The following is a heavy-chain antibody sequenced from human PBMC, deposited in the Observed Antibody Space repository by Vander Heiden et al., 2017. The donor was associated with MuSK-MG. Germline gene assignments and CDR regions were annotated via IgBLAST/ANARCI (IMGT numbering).Heavy chain of an antibody. Sequence: EVQLVQSGAEVKKPGESLTISCKGSGYSFTSYWHGWVRRLPGKGLEWMGIIYPGDSDTSYSPSFQGQVTSSADKSISTAYLQWSSLKASDTAMYYCARFRILAYGPFDYWGQGTLVTVSS. CDR1: GYSFTSYW. V-gene: IGHV5-51*03. J-gene: IGHJ4*02. CDR2: IYPGDSDT. CDR3: ARFRILAYGPFDY. D-gene: IGHD3-3*01.